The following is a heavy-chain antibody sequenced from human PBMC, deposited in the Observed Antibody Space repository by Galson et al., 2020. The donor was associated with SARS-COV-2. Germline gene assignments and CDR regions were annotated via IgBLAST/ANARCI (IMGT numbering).Heavy chain of an antibody. CDR2: IKPDGTNK. V-gene: IGHV3-7*01. Sequence: GESLKISCAASGFTFSGYWMNWVRQAPGKGLEWVAIIKPDGTNKNYVDSVRGRFTISRDNAKNSLYLQMNSLRAEDTAGYYCVKDLGWLQLDYWGQGTLVTVSS. J-gene: IGHJ4*02. CDR1: GFTFSGYW. CDR3: VKDLGWLQLDY. D-gene: IGHD5-12*01.